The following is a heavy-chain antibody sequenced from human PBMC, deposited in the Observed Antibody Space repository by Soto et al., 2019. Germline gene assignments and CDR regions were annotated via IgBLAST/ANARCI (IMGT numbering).Heavy chain of an antibody. CDR2: IYSGGGT. J-gene: IGHJ4*02. CDR3: AAYSSLDY. V-gene: IGHV3-53*01. D-gene: IGHD6-13*01. CDR1: EFSDSSDD. Sequence: PGASLRLSCAASEFSDSSDDISWVRQAPGRGLEWVSLIYSGGGTYYADSVKGRFTISRGNSKNTLYLQMNTLRAEDTAVYYCAAYSSLDYWGQGTLVTVSS.